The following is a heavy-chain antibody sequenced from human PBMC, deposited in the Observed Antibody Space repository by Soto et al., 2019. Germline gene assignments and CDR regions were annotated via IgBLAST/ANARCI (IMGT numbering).Heavy chain of an antibody. J-gene: IGHJ4*02. D-gene: IGHD3-22*01. Sequence: QVQLVESGGGVVQPGRSLRLSCAASGFTFSSYGIHWVRQAPGKGLEWVAVISYDGSNKYYADSVKGRFTISRDNSKNTLYLQMNSLRAEDTAVYYCAKVGNDYYDSSGYTLGYWGQGTLVTVSS. V-gene: IGHV3-30*18. CDR2: ISYDGSNK. CDR3: AKVGNDYYDSSGYTLGY. CDR1: GFTFSSYG.